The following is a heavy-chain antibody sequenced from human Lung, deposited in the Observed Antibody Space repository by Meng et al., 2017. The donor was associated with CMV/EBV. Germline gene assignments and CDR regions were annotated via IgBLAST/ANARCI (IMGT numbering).Heavy chain of an antibody. J-gene: IGHJ4*02. CDR1: GGSITGGDYY. CDR2: VYYTGGT. V-gene: IGHV4-30-4*01. D-gene: IGHD5-18*01. Sequence: GSGPGLGKASQTLSLTCPVSGGSITGGDYYWSWIRQPPGKGLEWIGCVYYTGGTYDNPSLKSRLSMSVDTSNNQFFLNLTSVTAADTAFYFCARGSNTAMAYFDSWGLGTLVTVSS. CDR3: ARGSNTAMAYFDS.